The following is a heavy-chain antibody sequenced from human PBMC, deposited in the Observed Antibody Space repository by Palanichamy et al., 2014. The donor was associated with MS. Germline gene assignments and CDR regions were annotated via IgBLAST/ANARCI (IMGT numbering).Heavy chain of an antibody. J-gene: IGHJ5*01. Sequence: EVQLVQAGPEVKKPGDFLKISCEGSGYSFPTYWISWVRQLPGKGLDWMGRIDPQDSYIEYSPSFEGHVTISAEKSLNTAYLQWTSLKASDTAMYYCVRSGPAAVVNPLHLFESWGQGTLVIVSS. D-gene: IGHD4-23*01. CDR2: IDPQDSYI. CDR3: VRSGPAAVVNPLHLFES. CDR1: GYSFPTYW. V-gene: IGHV5-10-1*03.